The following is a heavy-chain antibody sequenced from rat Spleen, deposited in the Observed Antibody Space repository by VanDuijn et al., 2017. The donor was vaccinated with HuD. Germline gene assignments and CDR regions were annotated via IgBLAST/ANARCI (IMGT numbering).Heavy chain of an antibody. D-gene: IGHD1-11*01. Sequence: QVQLKESGPGLVQPSQTLSLSCTVSGFSLGSYGVVWIRQPPGKGLEWMGVICGNGKTNYNPALKSRLSISRDTSKSQIYLKMNSLQTEDTAMYFCARSDGGYDYWGQGTLVTVSS. V-gene: IGHV2-13*01. J-gene: IGHJ3*01. CDR2: ICGNGKT. CDR1: GFSLGSYG. CDR3: ARSDGGYDY.